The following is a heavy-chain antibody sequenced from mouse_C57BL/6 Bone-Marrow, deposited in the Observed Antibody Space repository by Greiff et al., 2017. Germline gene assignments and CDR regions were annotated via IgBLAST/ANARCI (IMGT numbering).Heavy chain of an antibody. CDR1: GFTFSDAW. V-gene: IGHV6-6*01. Sequence: EVKVEESGGGLVQPGGSMKLSCAASGFTFSDAWMDWVRQSPEKGLELVAEIRNKANNHATYYAESVKGRFTISRDDSKSSVYLQMNSVRAEDTGIYYGTRGFITTVVGGAYWGQGTLVTVSA. J-gene: IGHJ3*01. D-gene: IGHD1-1*01. CDR3: TRGFITTVVGGAY. CDR2: IRNKANNHAT.